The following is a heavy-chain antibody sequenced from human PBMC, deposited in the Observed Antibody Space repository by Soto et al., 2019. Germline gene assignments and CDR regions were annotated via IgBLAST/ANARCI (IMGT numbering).Heavy chain of an antibody. D-gene: IGHD2-15*01. CDR2: IYYSGST. Sequence: SETLSLTCTVSGGSISSYYWSWIRQPPGKGLEWIGYIYYSGSTNYNPSLKSRVTISVDTSKNQFSLKLSSVTAADTAVYYCARDRYGSGNWFDPRGQGTLVTVSS. V-gene: IGHV4-59*01. J-gene: IGHJ5*02. CDR3: ARDRYGSGNWFDP. CDR1: GGSISSYY.